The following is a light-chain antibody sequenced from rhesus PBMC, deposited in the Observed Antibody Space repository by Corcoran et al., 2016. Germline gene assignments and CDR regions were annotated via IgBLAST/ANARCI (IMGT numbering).Light chain of an antibody. CDR2: YNN. V-gene: IGLV1-60*01. CDR1: NSNIVTNS. J-gene: IGLJ1*01. Sequence: QSVLTQPPSASEAAKKTVTISCSGSNSNIVTNSVSWYQQVPGTTPKLLIYYNNRRASGVSDRFSGSQSATSASLSISGLQTEDEADYDCAVWDDSLSGYICGAGTRLPVL. CDR3: AVWDDSLSGYI.